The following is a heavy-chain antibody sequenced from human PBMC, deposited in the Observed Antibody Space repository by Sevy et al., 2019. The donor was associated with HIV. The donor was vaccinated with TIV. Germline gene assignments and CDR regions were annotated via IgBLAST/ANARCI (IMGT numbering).Heavy chain of an antibody. D-gene: IGHD3-16*01. CDR3: ARDWGSVH. CDR2: IKQDGSEK. Sequence: GGSLRLSCTASGFTFSTYWMTWVRLAPGKGLEWVANIKQDGSEKYYVDSVKGRFTISRDNAKNSLYLQMNSLRAEDTAVYYCARDWGSVHWGQGTLVTVSS. V-gene: IGHV3-7*01. CDR1: GFTFSTYW. J-gene: IGHJ4*02.